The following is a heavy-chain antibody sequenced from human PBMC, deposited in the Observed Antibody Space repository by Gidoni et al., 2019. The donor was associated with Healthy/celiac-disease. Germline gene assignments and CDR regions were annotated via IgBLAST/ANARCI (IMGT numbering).Heavy chain of an antibody. CDR2: IRSKANSYAT. Sequence: GGSLKLSCAALGFTFSGSAMHWVRQASGKGLEWVGRIRSKANSYATAYAASVKGRFTISRDDSKNTAYLQMNSLKTEDTAVYYCTRHGQDYYDSSGSGFDYWGQGTLVTVSS. CDR3: TRHGQDYYDSSGSGFDY. CDR1: GFTFSGSA. V-gene: IGHV3-73*01. J-gene: IGHJ4*02. D-gene: IGHD3-22*01.